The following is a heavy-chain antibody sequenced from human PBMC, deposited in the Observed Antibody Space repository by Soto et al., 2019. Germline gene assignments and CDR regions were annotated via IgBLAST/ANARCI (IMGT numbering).Heavy chain of an antibody. D-gene: IGHD6-13*01. J-gene: IGHJ3*02. V-gene: IGHV1-24*01. CDR3: ATVKYSSRTTGRDAFDI. CDR2: FDPEDGET. CDR1: GYTLTELS. Sequence: ASVKVSCKVSGYTLTELSMHWVRQAPGKGLEWMGGFDPEDGETIYAQKFQGRVTMTEDKSTDTAYMELSSLRSEDTAVYYCATVKYSSRTTGRDAFDIWGQGTMVTVSS.